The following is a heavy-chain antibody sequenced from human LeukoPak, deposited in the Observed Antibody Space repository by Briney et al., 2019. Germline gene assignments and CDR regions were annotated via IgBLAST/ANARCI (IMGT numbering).Heavy chain of an antibody. J-gene: IGHJ6*02. CDR3: ARDAGGYGMDV. Sequence: GGSLRLSCAASGFTFSNYGMHWVRQAPGKGLEWVSGISDGAGSTNYADSVKGRFTISRDNSKNTLYLQMNSLRAEDTAVYYCARDAGGYGMDVWGQGTTVTVSS. V-gene: IGHV3-23*01. CDR1: GFTFSNYG. CDR2: ISDGAGST. D-gene: IGHD2-8*02.